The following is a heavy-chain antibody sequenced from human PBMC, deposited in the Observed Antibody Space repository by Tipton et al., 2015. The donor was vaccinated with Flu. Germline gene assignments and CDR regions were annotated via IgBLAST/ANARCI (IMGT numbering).Heavy chain of an antibody. CDR3: TRGFIRLCDY. J-gene: IGHJ4*02. CDR2: ITPSGTTK. CDR1: GFTFSSYE. V-gene: IGHV3-48*03. D-gene: IGHD3-16*02. Sequence: GSLRLSCAVSGFTFSSYEMNWVRQAPGKGLEWVSHITPSGTTKYYADAVRGRFTISRDNAKNSLYLQMNSLGAEDTAVYYCTRGFIRLCDYWGQGTLVSVSS.